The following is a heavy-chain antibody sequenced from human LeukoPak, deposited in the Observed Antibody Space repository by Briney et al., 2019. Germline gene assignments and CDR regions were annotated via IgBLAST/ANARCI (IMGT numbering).Heavy chain of an antibody. J-gene: IGHJ4*02. D-gene: IGHD6-6*01. CDR1: GGSMSSYY. CDR3: AREYGSSSLFDY. CDR2: IHSSGST. V-gene: IGHV4-59*01. Sequence: SETLSLTCTVSGGSMSSYYWSWIRQPPGKGLEWIGYIHSSGSTSYNPSLKSRVTISVDTSNNQFSLNLSSVTAADTAVYFCAREYGSSSLFDYWGQGTLVTVSS.